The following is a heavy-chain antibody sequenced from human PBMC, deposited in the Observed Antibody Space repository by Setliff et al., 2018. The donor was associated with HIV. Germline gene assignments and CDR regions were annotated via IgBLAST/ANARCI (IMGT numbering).Heavy chain of an antibody. CDR2: IYSSGST. D-gene: IGHD5-18*01. CDR1: GGSISPYY. V-gene: IGHV4-4*07. J-gene: IGHJ6*03. Sequence: SETLSLTCTVSGGSISPYYWSWIRQPAGKGLEWIGRIYSSGSTNYNPSLRSRVTMSVDTSKNQISLKLSSVTAADTAVYSCARAEDTAMDDYYYMDVWGRGTTVTVSS. CDR3: ARAEDTAMDDYYYMDV.